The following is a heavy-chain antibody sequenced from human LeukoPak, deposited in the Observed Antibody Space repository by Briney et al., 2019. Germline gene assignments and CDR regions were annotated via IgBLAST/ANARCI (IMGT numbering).Heavy chain of an antibody. Sequence: PSETLSLTCTVSGGSISSYFWSWIRQPAGKGLEYIGRIYTTGSTDYNPSLKSRVSLSVDTSKNQFSLKLSSVTAADTAVYYCARGASGSYHYFDYWGQGTLVTVSS. CDR1: GGSISSYF. D-gene: IGHD1-26*01. CDR2: IYTTGST. V-gene: IGHV4-4*07. J-gene: IGHJ4*02. CDR3: ARGASGSYHYFDY.